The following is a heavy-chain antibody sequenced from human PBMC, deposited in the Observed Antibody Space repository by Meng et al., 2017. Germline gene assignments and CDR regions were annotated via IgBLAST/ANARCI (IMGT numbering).Heavy chain of an antibody. Sequence: VHLGGSGGGLGHPGGSLKLSCAASGYIISGSDIHWVRQASGKGLEWVGRIVTKTKNYATAYAASVKGRFTISRDDSVNTGYLQMNSLRSEDTALYYCTVYITGHMWGRGTMVTVSS. CDR1: GYIISGSD. CDR2: IVTKTKNYAT. D-gene: IGHD6-19*01. CDR3: TVYITGHM. J-gene: IGHJ3*02. V-gene: IGHV3-73*02.